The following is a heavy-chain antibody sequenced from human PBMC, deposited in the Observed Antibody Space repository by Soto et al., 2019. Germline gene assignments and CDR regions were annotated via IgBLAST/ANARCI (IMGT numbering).Heavy chain of an antibody. V-gene: IGHV3-33*01. D-gene: IGHD2-2*01. CDR1: GFTFSSYG. Sequence: PVGSVRLSCAASGFTFSSYGMHWVRQAPGKGLEWVAVIWYDGSNKYYADSVKGRFTISRDNSKNTLYLQMNSLRAEDTAVYYCARDRTHCSSTSCPYWFDPWGQGTLVTVSS. J-gene: IGHJ5*02. CDR2: IWYDGSNK. CDR3: ARDRTHCSSTSCPYWFDP.